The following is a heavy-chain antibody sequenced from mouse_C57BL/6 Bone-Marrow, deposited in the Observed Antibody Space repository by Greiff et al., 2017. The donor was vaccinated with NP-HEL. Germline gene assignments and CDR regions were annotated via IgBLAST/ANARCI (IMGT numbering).Heavy chain of an antibody. CDR2: IDPENGDT. Sequence: VQLQQSGAELVRPGASVKLSCTASGFNIKDDYMHWVKQRPEQGLEWIGWIDPENGDTEYASKFQGKATITADTASNTAYLQLSSLTSEDTAVDYCTTGLGQGDFDDWGQGTTLTVSS. D-gene: IGHD4-1*01. CDR3: TTGLGQGDFDD. V-gene: IGHV14-4*01. CDR1: GFNIKDDY. J-gene: IGHJ2*01.